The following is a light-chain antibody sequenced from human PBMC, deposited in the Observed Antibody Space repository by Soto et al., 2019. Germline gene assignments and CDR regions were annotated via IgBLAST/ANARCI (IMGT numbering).Light chain of an antibody. V-gene: IGKV3D-15*01. CDR2: DAS. Sequence: EIVMTQSPATLSVSPGERATFSCRASQSVSSNLAWYQQKPGQAPRLLIYDASNRATGIPARFSGSGSGTDFTLTISRLEPEDFAVYYCQQYGNSGVTFGPGTKVDIK. J-gene: IGKJ3*01. CDR3: QQYGNSGVT. CDR1: QSVSSN.